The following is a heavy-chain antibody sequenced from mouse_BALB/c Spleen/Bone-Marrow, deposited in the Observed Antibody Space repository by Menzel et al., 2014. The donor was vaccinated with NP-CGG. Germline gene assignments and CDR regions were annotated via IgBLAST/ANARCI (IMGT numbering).Heavy chain of an antibody. V-gene: IGHV14-3*02. CDR2: IDPANGNT. CDR3: AMITTGAWFAY. Sequence: VQLKQSGAELVKPGASAKLSCTASGFNIKDTYMHWVEQRPEQGLEWIGRIDPANGNTKYDPKFQGKATITADTSSNTAYLQLSSLTSEDTAVYYCAMITTGAWFAYWGQGTLVTVS. CDR1: GFNIKDTY. D-gene: IGHD2-4*01. J-gene: IGHJ3*01.